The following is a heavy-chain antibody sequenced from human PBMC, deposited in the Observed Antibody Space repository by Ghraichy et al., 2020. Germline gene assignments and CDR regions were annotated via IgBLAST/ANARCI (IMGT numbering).Heavy chain of an antibody. CDR3: ARDSGDGYNGFDY. CDR2: IYSGGST. J-gene: IGHJ4*02. Sequence: GGSLRLSCAASGFTVSSNYMSWVRQAPGKGLEWVSVIYSGGSTYYADSVKGRFTISRDNSKNTLYLQMNSLRAEDTAVYYCARDSGDGYNGFDYWGQGTLVTVSS. CDR1: GFTVSSNY. D-gene: IGHD5-24*01. V-gene: IGHV3-53*01.